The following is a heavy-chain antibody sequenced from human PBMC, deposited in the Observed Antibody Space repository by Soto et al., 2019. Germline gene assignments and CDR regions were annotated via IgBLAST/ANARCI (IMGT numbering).Heavy chain of an antibody. CDR3: ARERPSTVTIPNNWFDP. V-gene: IGHV4-31*03. D-gene: IGHD4-4*01. J-gene: IGHJ5*02. CDR2: IYYSGST. Sequence: SETLSLTCTVSGGSISSGGYYWSWIRQHPGKGLEWIGYIYYSGSTFYNPSLKSRVTISVDTSKNQFSLKLSSVTAADTAVYYCARERPSTVTIPNNWFDPWGQGTLVTVSS. CDR1: GGSISSGGYY.